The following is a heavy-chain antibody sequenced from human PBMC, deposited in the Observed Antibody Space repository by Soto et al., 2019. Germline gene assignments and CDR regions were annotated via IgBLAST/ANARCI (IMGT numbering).Heavy chain of an antibody. Sequence: ASVKVSCKASGYTFTSYAMHWVRQAPGQRLEWMGWINAGNGNTKSSQKFQGRVTITRDTSASTAYMELSSLRSEDTAVYYCGRTSVYYFYDYWGKGTLVTVS. D-gene: IGHD3-3*01. CDR3: GRTSVYYFYDY. CDR2: INAGNGNT. J-gene: IGHJ4*02. CDR1: GYTFTSYA. V-gene: IGHV1-3*01.